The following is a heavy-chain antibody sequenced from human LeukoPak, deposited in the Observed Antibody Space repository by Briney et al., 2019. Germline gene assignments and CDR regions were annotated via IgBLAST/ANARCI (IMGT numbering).Heavy chain of an antibody. J-gene: IGHJ4*02. CDR3: ARDTMDYYDSSGTSSFDY. D-gene: IGHD3-22*01. Sequence: GGSLRLSCAASGFTFSSYWMSWVRQAPGKGLEWVANIKQDGSEKYYVDSVKGRFTISRDNAKNSLYLQMNSLRAEDTAVYYCARDTMDYYDSSGTSSFDYWGQGTLVTVSS. CDR1: GFTFSSYW. V-gene: IGHV3-7*01. CDR2: IKQDGSEK.